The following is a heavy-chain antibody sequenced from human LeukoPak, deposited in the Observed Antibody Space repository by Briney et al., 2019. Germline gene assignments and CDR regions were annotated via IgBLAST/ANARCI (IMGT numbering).Heavy chain of an antibody. D-gene: IGHD3-10*01. V-gene: IGHV1-18*01. CDR1: GGTFSSYA. CDR2: ISAYNGNT. CDR3: ARDSMVRGVIHY. Sequence: GSSVKVSCKASGGTFSSYAISWVRQAPGQGLEWMGWISAYNGNTNYAHKLQGRVTMTTDTSTSTAYMELRSLRSDDTAVYYCARDSMVRGVIHYWGQGTLVTVSS. J-gene: IGHJ4*02.